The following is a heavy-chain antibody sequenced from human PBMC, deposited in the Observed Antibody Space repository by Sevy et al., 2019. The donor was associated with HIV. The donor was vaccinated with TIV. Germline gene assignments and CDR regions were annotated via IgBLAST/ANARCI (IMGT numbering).Heavy chain of an antibody. CDR1: GFSFSTYG. CDR3: AKISEEWIQTWYLPDY. V-gene: IGHV3-30*18. Sequence: GGSLRLSCAASGFSFSTYGMHWVRQAPGKGLEWVALISYHGTNKYYGDSVRGRFTISRDNSKNTLYLQMDSLRAEDTAVYYCAKISEEWIQTWYLPDYWGQGTLVTVSS. D-gene: IGHD5-18*01. CDR2: ISYHGTNK. J-gene: IGHJ4*02.